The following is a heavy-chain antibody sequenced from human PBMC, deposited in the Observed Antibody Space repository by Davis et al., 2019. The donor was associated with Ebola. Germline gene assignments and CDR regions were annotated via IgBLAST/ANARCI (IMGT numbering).Heavy chain of an antibody. CDR1: GDSVSSSSTA. D-gene: IGHD1-1*01. V-gene: IGHV6-1*01. J-gene: IGHJ4*02. CDR3: ARGGPAPNVRYFDY. CDR2: TYYRSKWYN. Sequence: HSQTLSLTCAISGDSVSSSSTAWNWIRQPPSRGLEWLGRTYYRSKWYNDYAVSVESRITINPDTSKNQFSLHLNSVTPEDTAVYYCARGGPAPNVRYFDYWGQGTLVTVSS.